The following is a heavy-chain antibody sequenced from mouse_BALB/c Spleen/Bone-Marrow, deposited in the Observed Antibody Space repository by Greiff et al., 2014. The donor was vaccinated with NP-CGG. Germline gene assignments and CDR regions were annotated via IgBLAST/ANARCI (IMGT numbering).Heavy chain of an antibody. D-gene: IGHD1-1*01. V-gene: IGHV14-3*02. Sequence: EVQLQQSGAELVKPGASVKLSCTASGFNIKDTYMHWVKQRPEQGLEWIGRIDPANGNTKYDPMFQGKATITADTSSNTAYLQLSSLTSEDTAVYYCASYYYGSSGFAYWGQGTLVTVSA. CDR2: IDPANGNT. J-gene: IGHJ3*01. CDR3: ASYYYGSSGFAY. CDR1: GFNIKDTY.